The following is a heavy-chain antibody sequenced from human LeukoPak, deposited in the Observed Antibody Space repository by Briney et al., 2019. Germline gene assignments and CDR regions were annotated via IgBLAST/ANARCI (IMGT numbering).Heavy chain of an antibody. Sequence: SETLSLTCTVSGGSISSDYWIWIRQPPGKALEWIGYIYYSGSPNYIPSLKSRVSIAIDTSKSHFSLKFNSVNAADTAMYFCARVSVGSGWTIDYWGQGTLVTVSS. CDR1: GGSISSDY. V-gene: IGHV4-59*13. CDR3: ARVSVGSGWTIDY. CDR2: IYYSGSP. J-gene: IGHJ4*02. D-gene: IGHD6-19*01.